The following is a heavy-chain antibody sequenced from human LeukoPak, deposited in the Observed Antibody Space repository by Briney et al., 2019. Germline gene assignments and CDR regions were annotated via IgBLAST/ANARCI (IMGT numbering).Heavy chain of an antibody. D-gene: IGHD1-14*01. Sequence: GGSLRLSCAAPGFTFSSYAMNWVRQAPGKGLEWVSGISSGGGTTYYADSVKGRFTISRDNSKNTLYLQMNSLRAEDTAVYYCAKGEEGRIRRVDYWGQGTLVTVSS. J-gene: IGHJ4*02. CDR2: ISSGGGTT. CDR1: GFTFSSYA. V-gene: IGHV3-23*01. CDR3: AKGEEGRIRRVDY.